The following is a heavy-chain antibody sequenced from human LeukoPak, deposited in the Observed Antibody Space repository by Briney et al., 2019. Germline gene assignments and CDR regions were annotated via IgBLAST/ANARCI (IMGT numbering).Heavy chain of an antibody. CDR1: GFTFSSYA. CDR3: ARDTHYYDSSGYYPHFDY. D-gene: IGHD3-22*01. V-gene: IGHV3-30-3*01. Sequence: GGSLRLSCAASGFTFSSYAMHGVRQAPGKGLEWVADISYDGSNKYYADSVKGRFTISRDNSKNTLYLQMNSLRAEDTAVYYCARDTHYYDSSGYYPHFDYWGQGTLVTVSS. J-gene: IGHJ4*02. CDR2: ISYDGSNK.